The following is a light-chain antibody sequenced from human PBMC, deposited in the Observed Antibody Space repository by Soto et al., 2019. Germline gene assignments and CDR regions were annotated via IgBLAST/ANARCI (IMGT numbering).Light chain of an antibody. CDR1: QGIGNY. V-gene: IGKV1-27*01. CDR2: AAS. Sequence: DIQMTQSPSSLSASLGDRVTITCRASQGIGNYLAWYQLQPGKVPKLLIYAASTLQSGVPSRFSGSGYGTDFTLTISSLQTEEVATYFCQKYNSSPRTFGQGTKVEI. J-gene: IGKJ1*01. CDR3: QKYNSSPRT.